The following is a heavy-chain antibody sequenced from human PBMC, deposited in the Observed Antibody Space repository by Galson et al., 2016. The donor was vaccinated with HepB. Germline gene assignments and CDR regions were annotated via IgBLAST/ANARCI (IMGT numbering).Heavy chain of an antibody. J-gene: IGHJ6*03. CDR3: AREEGGLSGPYSLYYYIDG. CDR2: IYSGGST. D-gene: IGHD2-15*01. CDR1: GFTVSGNY. Sequence: SCAASGFTVSGNYMSWVRQAPGKGLEWVSVIYSGGSTYYADSVKGRFTISSDDSENTLYLQMNSLRAEDTAVYYCAREEGGLSGPYSLYYYIDGGGKGTTVTVSS. V-gene: IGHV3-53*01.